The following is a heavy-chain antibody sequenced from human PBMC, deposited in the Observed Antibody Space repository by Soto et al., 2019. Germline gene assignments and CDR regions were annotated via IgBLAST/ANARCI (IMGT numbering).Heavy chain of an antibody. D-gene: IGHD6-13*01. CDR2: TYYRSKWYN. J-gene: IGHJ2*01. Sequence: QVQLQQSGPGLVKPSQTLSLTCAISGDSVSSNSAAWNWIRQSPSRGLEWLGRTYYRSKWYNDYAVSVKSRITINPDTSKNQFSLQLNSVTPEDTAVYYCARDRARYSSSWDYWYFDLWGRGTLVTVSS. CDR1: GDSVSSNSAA. V-gene: IGHV6-1*01. CDR3: ARDRARYSSSWDYWYFDL.